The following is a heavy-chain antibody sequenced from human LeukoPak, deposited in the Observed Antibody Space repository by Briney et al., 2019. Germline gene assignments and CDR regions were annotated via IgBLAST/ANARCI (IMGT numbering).Heavy chain of an antibody. D-gene: IGHD6-19*01. Sequence: GGSLRLSCAASGFTFSSYSMNWVRQAPGKGLEWVSSISSSSSYIYYADSVKGRFTISRDNAKNSLYLQMNSLRAEDTAVYYCARENVVPGYSSGWYNAFDIWGQGTMVTVSS. V-gene: IGHV3-21*01. CDR3: ARENVVPGYSSGWYNAFDI. J-gene: IGHJ3*02. CDR1: GFTFSSYS. CDR2: ISSSSSYI.